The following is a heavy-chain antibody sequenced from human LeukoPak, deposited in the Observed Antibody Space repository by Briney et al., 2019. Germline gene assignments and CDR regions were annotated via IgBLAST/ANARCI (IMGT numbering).Heavy chain of an antibody. J-gene: IGHJ4*02. CDR2: ISYDANNK. CDR3: AKEPPKGPFGSSWYYFDY. D-gene: IGHD6-13*01. Sequence: GGSLRLSCAASGFTFSNYGMHWVRQAPGKGLEWVAVISYDANNKYYADSVKGRFTISRDNSKNTLYLQMNSLRAEDTAVYYCAKEPPKGPFGSSWYYFDYWGQGTLVTVSS. V-gene: IGHV3-30*18. CDR1: GFTFSNYG.